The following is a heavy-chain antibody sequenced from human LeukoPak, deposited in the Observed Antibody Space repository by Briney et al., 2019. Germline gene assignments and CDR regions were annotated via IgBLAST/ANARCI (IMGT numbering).Heavy chain of an antibody. J-gene: IGHJ5*02. CDR1: GGCFSDYY. V-gene: IGHV4-34*01. CDR2: INHSGST. CDR3: ARGKFRASWFDP. D-gene: IGHD5-12*01. Sequence: SETLSLTCAAYGGCFSDYYWSWVRQPPGKGLEWIGEINHSGSTNYYPSLKSRVTISVDTSKNQFSLKLSSVTAADTAVYYCARGKFRASWFDPWGQGTLVTVSS.